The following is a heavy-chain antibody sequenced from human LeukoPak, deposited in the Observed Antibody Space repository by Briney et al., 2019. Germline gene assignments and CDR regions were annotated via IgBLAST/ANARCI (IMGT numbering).Heavy chain of an antibody. Sequence: SETLSLTCTVSGGSISSSSYYWGWIRQPPGKGLEWIGSIYYSGSTYYNPSLKSRVTISVDTSKNQFSLKVSSVTAADTAVYYCARFGYSGHPNWFDPWGQGTLVTVSS. CDR3: ARFGYSGHPNWFDP. V-gene: IGHV4-39*07. CDR1: GGSISSSSYY. J-gene: IGHJ5*02. CDR2: IYYSGST. D-gene: IGHD5-12*01.